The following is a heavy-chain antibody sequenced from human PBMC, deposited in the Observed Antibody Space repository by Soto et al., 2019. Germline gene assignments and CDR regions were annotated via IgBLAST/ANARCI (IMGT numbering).Heavy chain of an antibody. V-gene: IGHV5-10-1*01. CDR1: GYSFTSYW. Sequence: PGGSVKISCNGSGYSFTSYWISWVRQMPGKGLEWMGRIDPSDSYTNYSPSFQGHVTISADKSISTAYLQWSSLKASDTAMYYCARTTVTASYWGQGTLVTVSS. J-gene: IGHJ4*02. D-gene: IGHD4-17*01. CDR2: IDPSDSYT. CDR3: ARTTVTASY.